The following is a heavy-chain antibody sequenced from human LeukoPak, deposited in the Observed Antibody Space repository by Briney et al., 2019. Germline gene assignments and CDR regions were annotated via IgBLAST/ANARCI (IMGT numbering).Heavy chain of an antibody. V-gene: IGHV4-59*01. CDR2: IYYSGGT. CDR3: ARGGYSYFDY. J-gene: IGHJ4*02. Sequence: SETLSLTCTVSGGSISSYYWSWIRQPPGKGLEWTGYIYYSGGTNYNPSLKSRVTISVDTSTNQFSLKLSSVTAADTAVYYCARGGYSYFDYWGQGTLVTVSS. CDR1: GGSISSYY. D-gene: IGHD5-18*01.